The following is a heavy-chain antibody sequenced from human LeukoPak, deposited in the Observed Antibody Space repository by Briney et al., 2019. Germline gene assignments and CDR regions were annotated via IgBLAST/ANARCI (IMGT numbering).Heavy chain of an antibody. CDR3: ARDRVLMVYGNAFDI. CDR2: INHSGST. Sequence: PSETLSLTCAVYGGSFSGYYWSWIRQPPGKGLEWIGEINHSGSTYYNPSLKSRVTISVDTSKNQFSLKLSSVTAADTAVYYCARDRVLMVYGNAFDIWGHGTMVTVSS. J-gene: IGHJ3*02. D-gene: IGHD2-8*01. V-gene: IGHV4-34*01. CDR1: GGSFSGYY.